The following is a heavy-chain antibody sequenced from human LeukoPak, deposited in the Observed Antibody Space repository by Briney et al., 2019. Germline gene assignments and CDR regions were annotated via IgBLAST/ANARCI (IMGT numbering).Heavy chain of an antibody. V-gene: IGHV3-66*02. CDR3: ATPRELYDPFDI. D-gene: IGHD1-7*01. J-gene: IGHJ3*02. Sequence: GGSLRLXCAASGFTVSSSYMSWVRQAPGKELEWVSVIYSGGSTYYADSVKGRFTISRDNSKNPLYLQMHSLRAEDTAVSYCATPRELYDPFDIWGQGTMVTVSS. CDR1: GFTVSSSY. CDR2: IYSGGST.